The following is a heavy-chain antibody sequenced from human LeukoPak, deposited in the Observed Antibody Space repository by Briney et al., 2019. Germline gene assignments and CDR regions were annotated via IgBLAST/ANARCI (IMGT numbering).Heavy chain of an antibody. CDR3: ARVRPLGYCSSTSCPGSFDP. CDR2: IIPSFGTA. J-gene: IGHJ5*02. D-gene: IGHD2-2*01. Sequence: SVKVSCKASGYTFTSYGISWVRQAPGQGLGGMGGIIPSFGTANYAQKFQGRVTITTDESTSTAYMELSSLRSEDTAVYYCARVRPLGYCSSTSCPGSFDPWGQGTLVTVSS. V-gene: IGHV1-69*05. CDR1: GYTFTSYG.